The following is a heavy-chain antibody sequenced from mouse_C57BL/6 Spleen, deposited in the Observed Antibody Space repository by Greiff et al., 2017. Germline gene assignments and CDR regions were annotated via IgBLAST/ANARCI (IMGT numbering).Heavy chain of an antibody. D-gene: IGHD4-1*01. J-gene: IGHJ4*01. Sequence: VQLQQSGPELVKPGASVKISCKASGYAFSSSWMNWVKQRPGKGLEWIGRIYPGDGDTNYNGKFKGKATLTADKSSSTAYMQLSSLTSEDSAVYFCARWLTYYYAMDDWGQGTSGTVSS. V-gene: IGHV1-82*01. CDR2: IYPGDGDT. CDR3: ARWLTYYYAMDD. CDR1: GYAFSSSW.